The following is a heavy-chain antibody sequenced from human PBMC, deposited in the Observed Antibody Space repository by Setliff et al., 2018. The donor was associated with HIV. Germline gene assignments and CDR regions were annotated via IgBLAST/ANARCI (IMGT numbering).Heavy chain of an antibody. CDR2: MHTSGNT. J-gene: IGHJ4*02. CDR3: ARLGAEDFSDYDWVDY. CDR1: GDSISSNNYY. D-gene: IGHD5-12*01. Sequence: SETLSLTCTVSGDSISSNNYYWSWIRQPAGKGLEWIGRMHTSGNTNYNPPLKSRVTMSVDTSKNQFSLNLNSVTAADTAVYYCARLGAEDFSDYDWVDYWGQGTLVTVSS. V-gene: IGHV4-61*02.